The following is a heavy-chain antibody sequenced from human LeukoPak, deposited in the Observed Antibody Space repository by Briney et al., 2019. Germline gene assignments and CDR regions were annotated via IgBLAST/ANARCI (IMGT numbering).Heavy chain of an antibody. V-gene: IGHV4-34*01. CDR1: GGSFSGYY. Sequence: PSETLSLTCAVYGGSFSGYYWSWIRQPPGKGLEWIGEINHSGSTNYNPSLKSRVTISVDTSKNQFSLKLSSVTAADTAVYYCARDRPHGAVAGVKPFDYWGQGTLVTVSS. J-gene: IGHJ4*02. CDR2: INHSGST. CDR3: ARDRPHGAVAGVKPFDY. D-gene: IGHD6-19*01.